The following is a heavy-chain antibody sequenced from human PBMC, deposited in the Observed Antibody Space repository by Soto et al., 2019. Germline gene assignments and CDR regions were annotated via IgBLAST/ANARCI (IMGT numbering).Heavy chain of an antibody. V-gene: IGHV3-23*01. D-gene: IGHD4-4*01. J-gene: IGHJ4*02. CDR3: AKDRNLQYYFDY. CDR2: ISGSGGST. CDR1: GFTFSSYA. Sequence: GGSLRLSCAASGFTFSSYAMSWVRQAPGKGLEWVSAISGSGGSTYYADSVKARFTISRDNSKNTLYLQMNSLRAEDTAVYYCAKDRNLQYYFDYWGQGTLVTVSS.